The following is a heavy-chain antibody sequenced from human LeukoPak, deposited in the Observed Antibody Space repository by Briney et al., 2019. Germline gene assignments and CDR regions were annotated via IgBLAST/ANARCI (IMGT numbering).Heavy chain of an antibody. Sequence: ASVKVSCKASGYTFTSYAMNWVRQAPGQGLEWMGWINTNTGNPTYAQGFTGRFVFSLDTSVSTAYLQISSLKAEDTAVYYCAREGTKYCSGGSCYHDYWGQGTLVTVSS. J-gene: IGHJ4*02. CDR1: GYTFTSYA. CDR3: AREGTKYCSGGSCYHDY. D-gene: IGHD2-15*01. V-gene: IGHV7-4-1*02. CDR2: INTNTGNP.